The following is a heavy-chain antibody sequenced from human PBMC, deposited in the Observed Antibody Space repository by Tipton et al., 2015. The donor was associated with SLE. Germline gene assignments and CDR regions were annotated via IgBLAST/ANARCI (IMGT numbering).Heavy chain of an antibody. Sequence: TLSITCTGSGGSISSYYWSWIRQPPGKGLEWIGNIFPSGNTAHNPSLKSRTTISADTSKNQFSLKLSAVTAADTAVYYCARAQSQGYDFWSGYPIWGQGTLVTVSS. CDR1: GGSISSYY. J-gene: IGHJ4*02. V-gene: IGHV4-59*12. D-gene: IGHD3-3*01. CDR3: ARAQSQGYDFWSGYPI. CDR2: IFPSGNT.